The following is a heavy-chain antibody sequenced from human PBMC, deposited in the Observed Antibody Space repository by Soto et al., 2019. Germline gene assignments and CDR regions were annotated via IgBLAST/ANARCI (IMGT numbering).Heavy chain of an antibody. CDR2: INHSGST. CDR1: GGSFSVYY. Sequence: PSETLSLTCAVFGGSFSVYYWSWIRQPPGKGLEWIGEINHSGSTTYNPSLKNGVTISVDTSKNQFSTKLSSGTAADTPAYYSVRGGGQQLVPVEVAGGIDYWGQGTLVTVSS. D-gene: IGHD6-13*01. J-gene: IGHJ4*02. V-gene: IGHV4-34*01. CDR3: VRGGGQQLVPVEVAGGIDY.